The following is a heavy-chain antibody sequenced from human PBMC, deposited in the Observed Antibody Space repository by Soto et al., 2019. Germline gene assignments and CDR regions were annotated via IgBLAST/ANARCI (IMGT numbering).Heavy chain of an antibody. CDR3: ARQNYVWGSYRIYYYYGMDV. D-gene: IGHD3-16*02. J-gene: IGHJ6*02. V-gene: IGHV4-34*01. CDR2: INHSGST. CDR1: GGSFSGYY. Sequence: PSETLSLTCAVYGGSFSGYYWSWIRQPPGKGLEWIGEINHSGSTNYNPSLKSRVTISVDTSKNQFSLKLSSVTAADTAVYYCARQNYVWGSYRIYYYYGMDVWRQGTTVTVSS.